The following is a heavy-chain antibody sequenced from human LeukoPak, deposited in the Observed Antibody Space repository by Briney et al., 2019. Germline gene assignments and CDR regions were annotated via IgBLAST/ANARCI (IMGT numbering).Heavy chain of an antibody. V-gene: IGHV3-7*01. CDR3: ARDEYRSRWLHP. Sequence: GGPLRLFCAASVFTFSSYWMRLVRLAPGEGLEWVANIKGDGSEKWYADSVKGRFTISRDNAQNSVHLQMNSLRAEDTAVYHCARDEYRSRWLHPWGQGTLVTVTS. CDR2: IKGDGSEK. CDR1: VFTFSSYW. J-gene: IGHJ5*02. D-gene: IGHD5-24*01.